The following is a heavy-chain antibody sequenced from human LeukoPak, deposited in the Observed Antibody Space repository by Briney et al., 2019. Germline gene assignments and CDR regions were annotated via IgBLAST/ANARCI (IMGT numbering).Heavy chain of an antibody. CDR1: GGSVSSGSYY. CDR3: ARGNRSMVQGVIVY. J-gene: IGHJ4*02. D-gene: IGHD3-10*01. CDR2: IYYSGST. Sequence: SETLSLTCTVSGGSVSSGSYYWSWIRQPPGKGLEWIGYIYYSGSTNYNPSLKSRVTISVDTSKNQFSLKLSSVTAADTAVYYCARGNRSMVQGVIVYWGQGTLVTVSS. V-gene: IGHV4-61*01.